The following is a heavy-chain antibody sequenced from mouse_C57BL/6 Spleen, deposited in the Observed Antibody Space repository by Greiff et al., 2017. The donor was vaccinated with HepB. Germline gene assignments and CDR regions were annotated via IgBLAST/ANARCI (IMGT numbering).Heavy chain of an antibody. Sequence: VKLQESGAELARPGASVKLSCKASGYTFTSYGISWVKQRTGQGLEWIGEIYPRSGNTYYNEKFKGKATLTADKSSSTAYMELRSLTSEDSAVYFCARTLITTVVGEGAMDYWGQGTSVTVSS. V-gene: IGHV1-81*01. D-gene: IGHD1-1*01. CDR1: GYTFTSYG. J-gene: IGHJ4*01. CDR2: IYPRSGNT. CDR3: ARTLITTVVGEGAMDY.